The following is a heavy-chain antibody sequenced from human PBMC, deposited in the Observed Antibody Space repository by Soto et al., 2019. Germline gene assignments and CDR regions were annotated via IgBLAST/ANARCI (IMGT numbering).Heavy chain of an antibody. CDR3: ARVSAQQLMSDFYYYLDV. CDR2: IKQDGSDR. Sequence: PGGSLRLSCAASGFAFSGYWMTWVRQAPGKGPEWVANIKQDGSDRYYVDSVKGRFSISRDNAENSLYLQMNSLRVEDTAVYYCARVSAQQLMSDFYYYLDVWGKGTTVTVSS. D-gene: IGHD6-13*01. V-gene: IGHV3-7*01. J-gene: IGHJ6*03. CDR1: GFAFSGYW.